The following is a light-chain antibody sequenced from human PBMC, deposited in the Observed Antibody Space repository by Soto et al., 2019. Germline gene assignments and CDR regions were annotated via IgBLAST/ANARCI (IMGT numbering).Light chain of an antibody. V-gene: IGKV3-15*01. CDR1: QSVSSI. CDR2: GAS. CDR3: QQYNNWRA. J-gene: IGKJ4*01. Sequence: EIVMTQSPATLSVSPGERATLSCRARQSVSSILAWYQQKPGQAPRLLIYGASTRATGIPARFSGSGSGTEFTLTISSLQSEDFAVYYCQQYNNWRAFGGGTKVEIQ.